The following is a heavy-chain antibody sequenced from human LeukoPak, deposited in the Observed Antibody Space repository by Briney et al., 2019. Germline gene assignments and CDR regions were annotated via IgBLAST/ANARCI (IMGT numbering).Heavy chain of an antibody. V-gene: IGHV3-23*01. Sequence: PGGSLRLSCAASGFTFTSSAMSWVRQAPGKGLEWVSSIGDSGDATHYADSVKGRFTISRDDSKNTLYLQMNSLRAEDTAVYYCARDRGGSYSSYFDYWGQGTLVTVSS. CDR2: IGDSGDAT. CDR1: GFTFTSSA. J-gene: IGHJ4*02. CDR3: ARDRGGSYSSYFDY. D-gene: IGHD1-26*01.